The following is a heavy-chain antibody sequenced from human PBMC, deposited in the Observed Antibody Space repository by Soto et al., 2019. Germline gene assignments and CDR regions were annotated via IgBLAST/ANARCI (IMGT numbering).Heavy chain of an antibody. CDR3: ASGTIFGVVTPYYYYYGMDV. CDR2: INPNSGGT. D-gene: IGHD3-3*01. J-gene: IGHJ6*02. Sequence: ASVKVSCKASGYTFTGYYMHWVRQAPGQGLEWMGWINPNSGGTNYAQKFQGRVTMTRDTSISTAYMELSRLRSDDTAVYYCASGTIFGVVTPYYYYYGMDVWGQGTTVTVSS. V-gene: IGHV1-2*02. CDR1: GYTFTGYY.